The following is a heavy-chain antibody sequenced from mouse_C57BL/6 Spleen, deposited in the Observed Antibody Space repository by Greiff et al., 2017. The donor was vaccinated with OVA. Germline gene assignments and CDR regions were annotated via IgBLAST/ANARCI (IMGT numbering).Heavy chain of an antibody. D-gene: IGHD1-1*01. CDR2: IDPANGNT. J-gene: IGHJ4*01. CDR3: ARSEITTVVANYAMDY. Sequence: EVKLQESVAELVRPGASVKLSCTASGFNIKNTYMHWVKQRPEQGLEWIGRIDPANGNTKYAPKFQGKATITADTSSNTAYLQLSSLTSEDTAIYYCARSEITTVVANYAMDYWGQGTSVTVSS. CDR1: GFNIKNTY. V-gene: IGHV14-3*01.